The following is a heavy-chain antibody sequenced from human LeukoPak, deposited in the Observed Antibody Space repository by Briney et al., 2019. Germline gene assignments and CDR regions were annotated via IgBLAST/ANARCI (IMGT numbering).Heavy chain of an antibody. V-gene: IGHV3-23*01. Sequence: GGSLRLSCAASGFTVSSNYMSWVRQAPGKGLEWVSAISGSGGSTYYADSVKGRFTIPRDNSKNTLYLQMNSLRAEDTAVYYCAKDYGMGYDFWNPSQHWGQGTLVTVSS. D-gene: IGHD3-3*01. CDR1: GFTVSSNY. CDR2: ISGSGGST. J-gene: IGHJ1*01. CDR3: AKDYGMGYDFWNPSQH.